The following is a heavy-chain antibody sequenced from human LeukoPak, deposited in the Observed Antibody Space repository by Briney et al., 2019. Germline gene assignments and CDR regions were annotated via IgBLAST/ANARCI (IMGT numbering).Heavy chain of an antibody. CDR3: ARDNNPPPGLVPPLADY. V-gene: IGHV1-46*01. Sequence: ASVKVSCKASGYTFTSYYMHWVRQAPGQGLEWMGIINPSGGSTSYAQKFQGRVTMTRDTSTSTVYMELSSLRSEDTAVYYCARDNNPPPGLVPPLADYWGQGTLVTVSS. J-gene: IGHJ4*02. CDR1: GYTFTSYY. D-gene: IGHD2-2*01. CDR2: INPSGGST.